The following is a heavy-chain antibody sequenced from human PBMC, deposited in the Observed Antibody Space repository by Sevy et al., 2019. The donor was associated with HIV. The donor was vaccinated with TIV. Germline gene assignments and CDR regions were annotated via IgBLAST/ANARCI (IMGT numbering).Heavy chain of an antibody. CDR1: SGSISSLNYY. D-gene: IGHD1-26*01. CDR2: ISYSGRT. J-gene: IGHJ3*02. V-gene: IGHV4-31*03. Sequence: SETLSLTCTVSSGSISSLNYYWSWIRQHPGKGLEWIGYISYSGRTNDNPSLKSRITISVDTSKNQFSLRLSSVTAADTAVYYCARANAYLTSDAFDIWGQGTMVTVSS. CDR3: ARANAYLTSDAFDI.